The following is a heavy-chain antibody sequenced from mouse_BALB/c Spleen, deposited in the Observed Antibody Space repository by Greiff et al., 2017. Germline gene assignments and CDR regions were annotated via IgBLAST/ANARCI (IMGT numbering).Heavy chain of an antibody. J-gene: IGHJ4*01. CDR1: GFTFNTYA. CDR2: IRSKSNNYAT. V-gene: IGHV10-1*02. CDR3: VRPLLRWGAMDY. D-gene: IGHD1-1*01. Sequence: EVQLVESGGGLVQPKGSLKLSCAASGFTFNTYAMNWVRQAPGKGLEWVARIRSKSNNYATYYADSVKDRFTISRDDSQSMLYLQMNNLKTEDTAMYYCVRPLLRWGAMDYWGQGTSVTVSS.